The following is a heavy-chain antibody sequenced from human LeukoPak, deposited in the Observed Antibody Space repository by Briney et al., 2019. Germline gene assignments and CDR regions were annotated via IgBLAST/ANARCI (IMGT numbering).Heavy chain of an antibody. Sequence: GGSLRLSCTVSGFTVSSNSMAWVRQAPGKGLQWVSTITASGTDTFYADSVKGRFTISRDNSKNTLSLQMNSLRAEDTALYYCAKYSSGWVNDYWGQGTLVTVSS. CDR2: ITASGTDT. D-gene: IGHD6-19*01. CDR1: GFTVSSNS. V-gene: IGHV3-23*01. J-gene: IGHJ4*02. CDR3: AKYSSGWVNDY.